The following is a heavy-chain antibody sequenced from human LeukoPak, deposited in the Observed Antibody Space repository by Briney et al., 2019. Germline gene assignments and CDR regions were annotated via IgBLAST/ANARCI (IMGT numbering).Heavy chain of an antibody. CDR2: IIPIFGTA. Sequence: SVKVSCKASGGTFSSYAISWVRQAPGQGLEWMGGIIPIFGTANYAQKFQGRVTITADESTSTAYMELSSLRSEDTAVYYCARDPLNYYYDSSGYYYSGWGQGTLVTVSS. J-gene: IGHJ4*02. CDR1: GGTFSSYA. V-gene: IGHV1-69*13. CDR3: ARDPLNYYYDSSGYYYSG. D-gene: IGHD3-22*01.